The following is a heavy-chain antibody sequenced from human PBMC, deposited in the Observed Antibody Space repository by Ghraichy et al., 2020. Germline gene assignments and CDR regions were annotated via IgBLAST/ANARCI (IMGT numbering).Heavy chain of an antibody. J-gene: IGHJ4*02. CDR2: IYYSGST. D-gene: IGHD5-18*01. CDR3: ARGGVQLWFDHFDY. V-gene: IGHV4-39*01. Sequence: SETLSLTCTVSGGSISSSSYYWGWIRQPPGKGLEWIGSIYYSGSTYYNPSLKSRVTISVDTSKNQFSLKLSSVTAADTAVYYCARGGVQLWFDHFDYWGQGTLVTVSS. CDR1: GGSISSSSYY.